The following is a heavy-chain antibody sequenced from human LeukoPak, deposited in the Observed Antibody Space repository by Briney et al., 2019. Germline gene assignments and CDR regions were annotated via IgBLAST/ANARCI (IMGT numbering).Heavy chain of an antibody. CDR2: ISGSGGRT. CDR3: ASTPNGVAAIYFDY. Sequence: PGGSLRLSCAASGLTFSSYGMSWVRQAPGKGLEWVSAISGSGGRTYYADSVKGRFTISRDNSKNMLYLQMDSLRAGDTAVYYCASTPNGVAAIYFDYWGQGTLVTVSS. V-gene: IGHV3-23*01. D-gene: IGHD2-15*01. CDR1: GLTFSSYG. J-gene: IGHJ4*02.